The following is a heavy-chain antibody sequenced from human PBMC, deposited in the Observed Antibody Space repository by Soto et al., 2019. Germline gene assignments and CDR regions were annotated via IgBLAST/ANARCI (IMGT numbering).Heavy chain of an antibody. CDR3: ARVDLYFNVLTNDYPRAWFDP. V-gene: IGHV1-46*01. Sequence: ASVKVSCKASGYAFTSYYIHWVRQAPGQGLEWVGLINPSGARRTSYGQKFQGRVTMTRDTSTSTVYMEMTSLRSDDTAVYYCARVDLYFNVLTNDYPRAWFDPWGRGTLVTVSS. D-gene: IGHD3-9*01. J-gene: IGHJ5*02. CDR2: INPSGARRT. CDR1: GYAFTSYY.